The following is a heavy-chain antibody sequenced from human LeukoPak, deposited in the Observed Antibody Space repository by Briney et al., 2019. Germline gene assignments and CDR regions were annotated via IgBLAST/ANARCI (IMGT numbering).Heavy chain of an antibody. Sequence: ASVTVSCKASGYTFTSYSMHWVRQAPGQRLEWMGSINTGNGNTKYSQKFQGRVTITRNTSISTAYMELSSLRSEDTAVYYCARYSGYDGSIDYWGQGTLVTVSS. V-gene: IGHV1-3*04. J-gene: IGHJ4*02. CDR1: GYTFTSYS. CDR2: INTGNGNT. CDR3: ARYSGYDGSIDY. D-gene: IGHD5-12*01.